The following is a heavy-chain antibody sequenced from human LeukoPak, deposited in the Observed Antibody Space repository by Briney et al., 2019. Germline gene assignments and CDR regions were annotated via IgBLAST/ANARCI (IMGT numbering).Heavy chain of an antibody. Sequence: PGRSLRLSCAASGFTFDDYAMHWVRQAPGKGLEWVSYISTNGSTMYYADSVKGRFTISRDNAKNSLYLQMNSLRAEDTALYYCARVSGFDLWGRGTLVTVSS. CDR2: ISTNGSTM. CDR1: GFTFDDYA. CDR3: ARVSGFDL. V-gene: IGHV3-48*03. D-gene: IGHD3-10*01. J-gene: IGHJ2*01.